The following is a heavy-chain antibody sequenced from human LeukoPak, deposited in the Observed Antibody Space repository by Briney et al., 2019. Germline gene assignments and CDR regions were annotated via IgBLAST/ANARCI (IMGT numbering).Heavy chain of an antibody. J-gene: IGHJ4*02. D-gene: IGHD3-10*01. Sequence: PSQTLSLTCAVSGGSISSGGYSWSWIRQPPGKGLEWIGYIYHSGSTYYNPSLKSRVTMSVDTSKNQFSLRLSSLTAADTAVYYCARDVGSGGGTFPTYHFDFWGQGTLVTVSS. V-gene: IGHV4-30-2*01. CDR3: ARDVGSGGGTFPTYHFDF. CDR2: IYHSGST. CDR1: GGSISSGGYS.